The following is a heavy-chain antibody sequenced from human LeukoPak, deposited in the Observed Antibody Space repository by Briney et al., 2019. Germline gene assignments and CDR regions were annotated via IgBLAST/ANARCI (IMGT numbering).Heavy chain of an antibody. CDR3: VSFYETY. J-gene: IGHJ4*02. CDR2: INSDGSWT. V-gene: IGHV3-74*01. Sequence: GGSLRLSCAASGNYWKHCVRQAPGKGLVWVSHINSDGSWTSYADSEKGRFTISKDNAKNTVYLQMNSLRAEDTAVYYCVSFYETYWGRGTLVTVSS. CDR1: GNYW. D-gene: IGHD2/OR15-2a*01.